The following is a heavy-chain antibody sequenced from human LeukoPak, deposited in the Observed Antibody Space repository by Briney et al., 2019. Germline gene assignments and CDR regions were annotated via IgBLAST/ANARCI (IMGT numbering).Heavy chain of an antibody. Sequence: PSETLSLTCTVSGGSNSSSSYYWGWIRQPPGKGLEWIGRSYYSGSTYYNPSPKSRVTISVDTSKDQFALKLSSVTAADTAVYYCARQCYDYVWGSYRFWVYYMDVWGKGTTVTVSS. V-gene: IGHV4-39*01. D-gene: IGHD3-16*02. J-gene: IGHJ6*03. CDR3: ARQCYDYVWGSYRFWVYYMDV. CDR1: GGSNSSSSYY. CDR2: SYYSGST.